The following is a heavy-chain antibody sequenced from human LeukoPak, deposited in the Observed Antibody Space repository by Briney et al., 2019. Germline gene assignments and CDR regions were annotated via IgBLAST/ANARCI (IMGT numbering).Heavy chain of an antibody. V-gene: IGHV3-30*18. CDR3: AKVTMVRGVIQSGDY. Sequence: PGGSLRLSCAASGFTFSSYGMHWVRQAPGKGLEWVAVISYDGSNKYYADSVKGRFTISRDNSKNTLYLQMNSLRAEDTAVYYCAKVTMVRGVIQSGDYWGQGTLVTVSS. CDR1: GFTFSSYG. J-gene: IGHJ4*02. CDR2: ISYDGSNK. D-gene: IGHD3-10*01.